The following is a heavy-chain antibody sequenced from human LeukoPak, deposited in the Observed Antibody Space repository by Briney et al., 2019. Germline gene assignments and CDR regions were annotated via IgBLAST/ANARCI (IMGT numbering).Heavy chain of an antibody. CDR1: GGSISSSSYY. Sequence: SEALSLTCTVSGGSISSSSYYWGWIRQPPGKGLECIGSIYYSGSTYYNPSLKSRVTISVDTSKNQFSLKLSSVTAADTPVYDCASDLSHYYDSSGNDVFDIWGQGTMVTVSS. D-gene: IGHD3-22*01. J-gene: IGHJ3*02. V-gene: IGHV4-39*01. CDR3: ASDLSHYYDSSGNDVFDI. CDR2: IYYSGST.